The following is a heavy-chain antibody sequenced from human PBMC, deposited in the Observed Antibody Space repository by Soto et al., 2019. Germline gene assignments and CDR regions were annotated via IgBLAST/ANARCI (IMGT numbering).Heavy chain of an antibody. CDR3: ARDRRYDFWSGYLDPNWFDP. CDR1: GGSISSSNW. D-gene: IGHD3-3*01. J-gene: IGHJ5*02. Sequence: QVQLQESGPGLVKPSGTLSLTCAVSGGSISSSNWWSWVRQPPGKGLEWIGEIYHSGSTNYNPSLKSRVTISVDKSKNQFSLKLSSVTAADTAVYYCARDRRYDFWSGYLDPNWFDPWGQGTLVTVSS. V-gene: IGHV4-4*02. CDR2: IYHSGST.